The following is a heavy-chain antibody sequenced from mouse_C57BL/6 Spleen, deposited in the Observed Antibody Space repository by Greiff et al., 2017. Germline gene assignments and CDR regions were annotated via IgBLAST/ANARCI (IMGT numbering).Heavy chain of an antibody. V-gene: IGHV1-80*01. CDR3: ARGDGYYWYFDV. CDR1: GYAFSSYW. CDR2: IYPGDGDT. Sequence: VQRVESGAELVKPGASVKISCKASGYAFSSYWMNWVKQRPGKGLEWIGQIYPGDGDTNYNGKFKGKATLTADKSSSTAYMQLSSLTSEDSAVYFCARGDGYYWYFDVWGTGTTVTVSS. D-gene: IGHD2-3*01. J-gene: IGHJ1*03.